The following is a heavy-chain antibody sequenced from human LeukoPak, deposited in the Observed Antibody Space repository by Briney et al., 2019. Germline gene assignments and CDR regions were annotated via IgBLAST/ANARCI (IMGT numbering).Heavy chain of an antibody. D-gene: IGHD6-19*01. CDR1: GGTFSSYA. J-gene: IGHJ4*02. Sequence: ASVKVSCKASGGTFSSYAISWVRQAPGQGLEWKGRIIPILGIANYAQKFQGRVTITADKSTSKAYMELSCLRSEDTAVYYSARDVSGEEYSSGWSAGSDYCGQGTLVTVSS. CDR2: IIPILGIA. CDR3: ARDVSGEEYSSGWSAGSDY. V-gene: IGHV1-69*04.